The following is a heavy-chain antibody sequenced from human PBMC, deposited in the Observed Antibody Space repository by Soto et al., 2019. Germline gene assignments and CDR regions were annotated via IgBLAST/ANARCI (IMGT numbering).Heavy chain of an antibody. CDR1: GFTFSHYA. Sequence: QVQLVESGGGVVQPGRSLRLSCAASGFTFSHYAMHWVRQAPGKGLEWVALMSYGGSNEYYADSVKGRFTISRDNSKNTLYLQMNSLRAEDTAVYYCAKDGSHTFDYWGQGTLVTVSS. V-gene: IGHV3-30*18. CDR3: AKDGSHTFDY. J-gene: IGHJ4*02. CDR2: MSYGGSNE. D-gene: IGHD1-26*01.